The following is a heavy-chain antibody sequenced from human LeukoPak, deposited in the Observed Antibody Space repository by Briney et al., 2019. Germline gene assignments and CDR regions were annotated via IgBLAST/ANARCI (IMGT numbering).Heavy chain of an antibody. Sequence: GGSLRLSCAASGFTFSSYAMSWVRQAPGKGLEWVSAISGSGGSTYYADSVKGRFTISRDNAKDTLYLQMNSLRAEDTAIYYCARDIELSTWGLGTTVTVSS. D-gene: IGHD3-16*02. CDR1: GFTFSSYA. J-gene: IGHJ3*01. CDR3: ARDIELST. CDR2: ISGSGGST. V-gene: IGHV3-23*01.